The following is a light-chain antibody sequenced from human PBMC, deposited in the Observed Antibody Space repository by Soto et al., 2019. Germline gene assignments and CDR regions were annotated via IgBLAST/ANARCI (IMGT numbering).Light chain of an antibody. V-gene: IGKV1-39*01. J-gene: IGKJ2*01. CDR2: ATS. CDR3: QQTYTVPYT. Sequence: DIQMTQSQSSLSASVGDRVTITCRASQSIERYVNWYQQKSGKAPKFLMYATSHLQSGVPSRFSGSGSGTEFTLTISGLQPEDFGSYYCQQTYTVPYTFGQGTKLEIE. CDR1: QSIERY.